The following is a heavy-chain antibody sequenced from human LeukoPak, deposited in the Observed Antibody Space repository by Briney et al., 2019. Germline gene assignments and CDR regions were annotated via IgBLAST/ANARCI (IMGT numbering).Heavy chain of an antibody. D-gene: IGHD4-17*01. J-gene: IGHJ4*02. CDR2: INPSGGST. Sequence: ASVEVSCKASGYTFTSYYMHWVRQAPGQGLEWMGIINPSGGSTSYAQKFQGRVTMTRDTSTSTVYMELSSLRSEDTAVYYCAPTETYGDPFDYWGQGTLVTVSS. CDR1: GYTFTSYY. V-gene: IGHV1-46*01. CDR3: APTETYGDPFDY.